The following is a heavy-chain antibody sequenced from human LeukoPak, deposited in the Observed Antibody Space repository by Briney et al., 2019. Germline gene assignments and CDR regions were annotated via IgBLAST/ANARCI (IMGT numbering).Heavy chain of an antibody. CDR3: ARHSRHRQSRVGATMV. Sequence: SETLSLTCTVSGGSISSGGYYWSWIRHHPGKGLEWIGYIYYSGSTYYNLSLKSRVTISVDTSKNQFSLKLSSVTAADTAVYYCARHSRHRQSRVGATMVWGQGTLVTVSS. D-gene: IGHD1-26*01. J-gene: IGHJ4*02. CDR2: IYYSGST. V-gene: IGHV4-31*03. CDR1: GGSISSGGYY.